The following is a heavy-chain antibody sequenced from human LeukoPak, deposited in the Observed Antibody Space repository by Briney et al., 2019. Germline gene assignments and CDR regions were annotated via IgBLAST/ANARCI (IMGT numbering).Heavy chain of an antibody. D-gene: IGHD5-12*01. CDR2: IRYDGSNK. CDR3: APPIVATIPLDY. CDR1: GFTFSSYG. Sequence: GGSLRLSCAASGFTFSSYGMHWVRQAPGKGLEWVAFIRYDGSNKYYADSVKGRFTISRDNSKNTLYLQMNSLRAEDTAVYYCAPPIVATIPLDYWGQGTLVTVSS. V-gene: IGHV3-30*02. J-gene: IGHJ4*02.